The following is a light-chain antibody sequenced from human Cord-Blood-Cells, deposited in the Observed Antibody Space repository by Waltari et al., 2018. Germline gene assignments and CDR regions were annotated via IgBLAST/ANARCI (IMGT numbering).Light chain of an antibody. CDR3: CSYAGSRV. CDR2: EGS. CDR1: SSDVGSYNL. Sequence: QSALTQPPSVSGSPGQSITISCTVTSSDVGSYNLVSWYQQHPGKAPKLMIYEGSKRPSGVSNRFSGSKSGNTASLTISGLQAEDEADYYCCSYAGSRVFGGGTKLTVL. J-gene: IGLJ3*02. V-gene: IGLV2-23*01.